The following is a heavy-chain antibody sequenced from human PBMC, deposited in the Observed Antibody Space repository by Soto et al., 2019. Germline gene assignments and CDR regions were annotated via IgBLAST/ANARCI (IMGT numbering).Heavy chain of an antibody. CDR3: ARGVPYSYGYVSWFDP. CDR2: IYYSGST. J-gene: IGHJ5*02. D-gene: IGHD5-18*01. CDR1: GGYIINVSYY. Sequence: PSVPMSVTCTVAGGYIINVSYYWSWIKKPPGKGLEWIGYIYYSGSTNYNPSLKSRVTISVDTSKNQFSLKLSSVTAADTAVYYCARGVPYSYGYVSWFDPWGQGTLVTVSS. V-gene: IGHV4-61*01.